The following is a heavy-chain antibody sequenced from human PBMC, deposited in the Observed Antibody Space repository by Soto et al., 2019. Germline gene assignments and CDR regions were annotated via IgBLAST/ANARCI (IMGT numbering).Heavy chain of an antibody. CDR1: GGSISSGGYY. J-gene: IGHJ5*02. CDR2: IYYSGST. D-gene: IGHD3-16*02. Sequence: QVQLQESGPGLVKPSQTLSLTCTVSGGSISSGGYYWNWIRQHPGKGLEWIGYIYYSGSTYYNPPLKSQLTKPVAPSTNQFSLKLSSVTAADTAAYYCARSVTPWGQGTPVTVSS. CDR3: ARSVTP. V-gene: IGHV4-31*01.